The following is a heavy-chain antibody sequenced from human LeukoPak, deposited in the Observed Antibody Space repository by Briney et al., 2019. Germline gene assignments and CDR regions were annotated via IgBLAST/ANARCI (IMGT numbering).Heavy chain of an antibody. CDR3: AREGVMTLIPSPNWFDP. CDR2: ISSSGSTI. CDR1: GFTFSSYE. Sequence: GGSLRLSCAASGFTFSSYEMNWVRQAPGKGLEWVSYISSSGSTIYYADSVKGRFTISRDNAKNSLYLQMNSLRAEDTAVYYCAREGVMTLIPSPNWFDPWGQGTLVTVSS. V-gene: IGHV3-48*03. J-gene: IGHJ5*02. D-gene: IGHD2-8*01.